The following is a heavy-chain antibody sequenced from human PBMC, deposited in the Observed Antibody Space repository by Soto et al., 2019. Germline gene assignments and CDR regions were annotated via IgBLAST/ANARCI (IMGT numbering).Heavy chain of an antibody. CDR1: GFTFSLYG. Sequence: GGSLRLSCAASGFTFSLYGMHWVRQAPGKGLEWVAVIWNDGSEKNYADSVKGRFTLSGDSSKNTLYLEMNSRRVEDTAVYYCARVGHNGYDFDLDYWGQGTLGTV. CDR2: IWNDGSEK. D-gene: IGHD5-12*01. J-gene: IGHJ4*02. V-gene: IGHV3-33*01. CDR3: ARVGHNGYDFDLDY.